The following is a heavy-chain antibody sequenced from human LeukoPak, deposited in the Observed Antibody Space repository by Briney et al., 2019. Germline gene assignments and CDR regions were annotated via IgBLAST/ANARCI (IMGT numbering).Heavy chain of an antibody. V-gene: IGHV4-34*01. CDR1: GGSFSRGASFSGYY. Sequence: PSETLSLTCAVYGGSFSRGASFSGYYWSWIRQSPGRGLEWIGETNPSGSTNYNPSLKSRVTISGDTSKNQFSLRLSSVTAADTAVYYCARVPRADVTTFRTYDYYGMNVWGQGTTVTVSS. J-gene: IGHJ6*02. D-gene: IGHD4-11*01. CDR3: ARVPRADVTTFRTYDYYGMNV. CDR2: TNPSGST.